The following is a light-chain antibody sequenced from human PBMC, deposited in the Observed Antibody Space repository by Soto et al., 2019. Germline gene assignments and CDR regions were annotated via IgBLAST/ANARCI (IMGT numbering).Light chain of an antibody. V-gene: IGKV3-20*01. CDR2: GTS. J-gene: IGKJ5*01. CDR1: QSVSSSY. Sequence: VLKQSPAALSLYKGERATLSCRASQSVSSSYLAWYQHKPGQAPRLLISGTSSRATGIPDRFSGSGSGTDFTLTISRLEPEDFAVYHCQQYGSSPLIPFGQRTRLAVK. CDR3: QQYGSSPLIP.